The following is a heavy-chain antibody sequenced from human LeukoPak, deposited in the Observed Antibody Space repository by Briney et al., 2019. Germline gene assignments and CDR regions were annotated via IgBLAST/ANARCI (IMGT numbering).Heavy chain of an antibody. V-gene: IGHV1-69*05. CDR1: GGTFSSYA. CDR2: IIPIFGTA. D-gene: IGHD6-19*01. CDR3: AGGTGYSSGWYLLFDY. Sequence: ASVTVSCKASGGTFSSYAISWVRQAPGQGLEWMGGIIPIFGTANYAQKFQGRVTITTGESTSTAYMELSSLRSEDTAVYYCAGGTGYSSGWYLLFDYWGQGTLVTVSS. J-gene: IGHJ4*02.